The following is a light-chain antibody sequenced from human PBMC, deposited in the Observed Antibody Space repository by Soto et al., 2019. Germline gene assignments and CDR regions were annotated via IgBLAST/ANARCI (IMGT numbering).Light chain of an antibody. V-gene: IGKV3-20*01. CDR1: QSVTDNY. CDR2: GAS. CDR3: QQYSRAPLT. J-gene: IGKJ1*01. Sequence: EIVLTQSPVALSLSPVARATLSCRASQSVTDNYLAWYQQKPGQAPRLVISGASSRTSGIPDRFSASGSGTDFTLTISRLEPEEFAVYYCQQYSRAPLTVGKGTKVAIK.